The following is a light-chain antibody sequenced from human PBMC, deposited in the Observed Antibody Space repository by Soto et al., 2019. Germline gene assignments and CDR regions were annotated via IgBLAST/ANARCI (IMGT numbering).Light chain of an antibody. J-gene: IGLJ3*02. CDR2: KGN. CDR3: AAWDDSLSAWV. CDR1: SYNVGKNL. Sequence: QSVLTQPPSASGTPGQRVTISCSGGSYNVGKNLVYWYQQRPGTAPKLLIFKGNARPSGVPDRFSGSNSGSSASLAISGLRSEDEADYFCAAWDDSLSAWVFGGGTQLTVL. V-gene: IGLV1-47*01.